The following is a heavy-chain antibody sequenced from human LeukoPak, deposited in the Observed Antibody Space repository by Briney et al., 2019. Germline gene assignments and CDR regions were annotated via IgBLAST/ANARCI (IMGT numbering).Heavy chain of an antibody. D-gene: IGHD3-10*01. CDR1: GGSIDTYY. Sequence: PSETLSLTCTVSGGSIDTYYWNWIRQPAGKGLEWIGRIYTGGSTDCNPSLNSRVTMSLDTSKNHFSLKLNSVTAADTAVYYCASHPRHASGTYYNAHFDYWGQGTLVTVSS. V-gene: IGHV4-4*07. CDR3: ASHPRHASGTYYNAHFDY. J-gene: IGHJ4*02. CDR2: IYTGGST.